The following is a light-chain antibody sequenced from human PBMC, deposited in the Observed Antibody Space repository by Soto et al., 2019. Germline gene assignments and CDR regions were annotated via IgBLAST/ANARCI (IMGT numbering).Light chain of an antibody. V-gene: IGKV1-9*01. CDR1: QGISSY. CDR3: QQLNSYPQT. Sequence: DNHMTQSPSFLSASVRDRVTITCRASQGISSYLAWYQQKPGKAPKLLIYAASTLQSGVPSRFSGSGSGTEFTLTISSLQPEDFATYYCQQLNSYPQTFGQGTKVDIK. CDR2: AAS. J-gene: IGKJ1*01.